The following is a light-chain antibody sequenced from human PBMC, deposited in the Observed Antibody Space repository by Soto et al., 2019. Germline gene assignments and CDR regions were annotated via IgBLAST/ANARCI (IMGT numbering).Light chain of an antibody. J-gene: IGKJ4*01. Sequence: EIVMTQSPATLSVSPGERGTLSCRASQSVSNNLAWYQQNPGQAPRLLIYDASNRATGIPARFSGSGSGTDFTLTISSLEPEDFAVYYCQQRSNWPLTFGGGTKVDIK. CDR3: QQRSNWPLT. V-gene: IGKV3-11*01. CDR2: DAS. CDR1: QSVSNN.